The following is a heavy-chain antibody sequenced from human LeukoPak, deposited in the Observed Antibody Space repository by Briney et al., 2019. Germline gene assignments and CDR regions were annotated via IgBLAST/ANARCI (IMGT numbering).Heavy chain of an antibody. Sequence: GESLRISCQGSGYSFTSYWISWVRQMPGKGLEWMGRIDPSDSYTNYSPSFQGHVTISADKSISTAYLQWSSLRASDTAMYYCARLVVPAAKAGDYWGQGTLVTVSS. CDR3: ARLVVPAAKAGDY. J-gene: IGHJ4*02. D-gene: IGHD2-2*01. V-gene: IGHV5-10-1*01. CDR1: GYSFTSYW. CDR2: IDPSDSYT.